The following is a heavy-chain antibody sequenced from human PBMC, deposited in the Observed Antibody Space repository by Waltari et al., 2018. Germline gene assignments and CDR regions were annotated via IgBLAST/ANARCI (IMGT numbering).Heavy chain of an antibody. CDR1: GGSISSSSYY. Sequence: QLQLQESGPGLVKPSETLSLTCTVPGGSISSSSYYWGWIRQPPGKGLEWIGSIYYSGSTYYNPSLKSRVTISVDTSKNQFSLKLSSVTAADTAVYYCARDIREYSSSWYLGYMDVWGKGTTVTISS. D-gene: IGHD6-13*01. V-gene: IGHV4-39*07. J-gene: IGHJ6*03. CDR3: ARDIREYSSSWYLGYMDV. CDR2: IYYSGST.